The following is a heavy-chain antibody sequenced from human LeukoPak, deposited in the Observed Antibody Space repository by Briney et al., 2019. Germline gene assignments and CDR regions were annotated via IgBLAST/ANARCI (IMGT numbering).Heavy chain of an antibody. V-gene: IGHV3-33*01. J-gene: IGHJ6*02. CDR3: ARDGSYSSSWWYYYYGMDV. Sequence: GGSLRLFCAASGFTFSSYGMHWVRQAPGKGLEWVAVIWYDGSNKYYADSVKGRFTISRDNSKNTLYLQMNSLRAEDTAVYYCARDGSYSSSWWYYYYGMDVWGQGTTVTVSS. D-gene: IGHD6-13*01. CDR2: IWYDGSNK. CDR1: GFTFSSYG.